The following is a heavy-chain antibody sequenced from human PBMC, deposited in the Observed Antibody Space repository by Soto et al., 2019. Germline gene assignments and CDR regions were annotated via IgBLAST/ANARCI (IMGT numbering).Heavy chain of an antibody. Sequence: PPETLSLTCTVSGGSISSYYWSWIRQPPGKGLEWIGYIYYSGSTNYNPSLKSRVTISVDTSKNQFSLKLSSVTAADTAVYYCARVNLHCTNGVCYYSSGLDPWGQGTLVTVS. J-gene: IGHJ5*02. D-gene: IGHD2-8*01. CDR1: GGSISSYY. CDR2: IYYSGST. CDR3: ARVNLHCTNGVCYYSSGLDP. V-gene: IGHV4-59*01.